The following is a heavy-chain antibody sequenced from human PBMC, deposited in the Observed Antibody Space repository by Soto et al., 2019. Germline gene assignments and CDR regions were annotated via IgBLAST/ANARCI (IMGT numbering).Heavy chain of an antibody. V-gene: IGHV3-23*01. J-gene: IGHJ4*02. CDR3: AKSFYDFPDFDR. D-gene: IGHD3-3*01. Sequence: EVQLLESGGGLVQPGGALRLSCTASGFTFNSYAMNWVRQAPGKGLEWVSTFSSGGSKYYADSVKGRFTISRDNSKNTLYLQMNTLRAEDTAVYYCAKSFYDFPDFDRWGQGTLVTVSS. CDR2: FSSGGSK. CDR1: GFTFNSYA.